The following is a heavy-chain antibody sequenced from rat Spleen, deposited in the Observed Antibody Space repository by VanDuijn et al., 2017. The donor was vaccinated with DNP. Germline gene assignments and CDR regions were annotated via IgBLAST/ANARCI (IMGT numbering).Heavy chain of an antibody. J-gene: IGHJ4*01. CDR2: ISSRDDTT. D-gene: IGHD1-1*01. CDR3: TTLITFMNG. CDR1: DFTFSHFS. V-gene: IGHV5-46*01. Sequence: EVQLVESGGGLVQPGGSTKLSCAASDFTFSHFSMAWVRQAPTRGLEWVATISSRDDTTYYQDSVKGRFTISRDNAKNTLSLQMGSLRSEDTATYYCTTLITFMNGWGQGTSVTVSS.